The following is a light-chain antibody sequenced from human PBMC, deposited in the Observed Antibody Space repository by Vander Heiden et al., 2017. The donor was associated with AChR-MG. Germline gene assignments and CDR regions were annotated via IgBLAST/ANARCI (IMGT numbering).Light chain of an antibody. V-gene: IGKV1-33*01. CDR3: QQYDSLFS. CDR1: QDISNS. Sequence: DIQMTQSPSSMSASVGDRVIITCQASQDISNSLNWYQQKPGKAPKLLIFDASNLETGVPSRFSGRGSGSDFTLTISSLQPEDIATYFCQQYDSLFSFGPGTKVNIK. CDR2: DAS. J-gene: IGKJ3*01.